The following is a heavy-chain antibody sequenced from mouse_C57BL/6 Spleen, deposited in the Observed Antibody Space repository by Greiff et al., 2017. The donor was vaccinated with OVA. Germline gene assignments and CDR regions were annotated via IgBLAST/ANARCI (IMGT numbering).Heavy chain of an antibody. CDR2: INPSTGGT. CDR3: AGLRQDWYFDV. V-gene: IGHV1-42*01. J-gene: IGHJ1*03. CDR1: GYSFTGYY. Sequence: VQLQQSGPELVKPGASVKISCKASGYSFTGYYMNWVKQSPEKSLEWIGEINPSTGGTTYNQKFKAKATLTVDKSSSTAYMQLKSLTSEDSAVYYCAGLRQDWYFDVWGTGTTVTVSS. D-gene: IGHD2-4*01.